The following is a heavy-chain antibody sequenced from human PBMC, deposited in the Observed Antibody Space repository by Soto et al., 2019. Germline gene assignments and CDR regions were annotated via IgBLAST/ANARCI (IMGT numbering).Heavy chain of an antibody. CDR3: ARWRSGAYQGDVNY. J-gene: IGHJ4*02. Sequence: SETLSLTCTVSGGSISSYYWSWIRQPPGKGLEWIGYIYYSGSTNYNPSLKSRVTISVDTSKNQFSLKLSSVTAADTAVYYCARWRSGAYQGDVNYWREVTLVTVSS. CDR2: IYYSGST. V-gene: IGHV4-59*01. D-gene: IGHD6-19*01. CDR1: GGSISSYY.